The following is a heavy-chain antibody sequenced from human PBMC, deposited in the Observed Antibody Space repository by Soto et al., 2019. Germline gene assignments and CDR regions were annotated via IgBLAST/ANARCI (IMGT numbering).Heavy chain of an antibody. Sequence: SRTLSLPCPISGDSVSSNTAAWNWIRSSPSRGLEWLGRTYYRSNWRHDYAVSVKSRITVNPDTSKNHFSLQLNSVTPDVSAVYYCARGVAGSGFDLWGQGTLVTVSS. CDR1: GDSVSSNTAA. V-gene: IGHV6-1*01. CDR3: ARGVAGSGFDL. CDR2: TYYRSNWRH. D-gene: IGHD6-19*01. J-gene: IGHJ4*02.